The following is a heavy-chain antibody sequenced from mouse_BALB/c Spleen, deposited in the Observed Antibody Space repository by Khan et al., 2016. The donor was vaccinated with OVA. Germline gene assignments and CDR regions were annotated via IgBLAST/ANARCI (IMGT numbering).Heavy chain of an antibody. CDR2: ITYSGRT. J-gene: IGHJ3*01. CDR3: AGGRAY. CDR1: GYSITSDYA. D-gene: IGHD3-3*01. Sequence: EVQLQESGPGLVKPSQSLSLTGTVTGYSITSDYAWNWIRQFPGNKLEWMGYITYSGRTSYTPSLKSRTSITRDTSKHQFFLQVNSVTTEDTATYYCAGGRAYWGQGTLVTVSA. V-gene: IGHV3-2*02.